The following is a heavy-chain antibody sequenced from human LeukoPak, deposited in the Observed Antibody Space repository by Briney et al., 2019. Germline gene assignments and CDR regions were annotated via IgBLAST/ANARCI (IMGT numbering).Heavy chain of an antibody. J-gene: IGHJ4*02. CDR3: ARGRGRWYYFDF. CDR1: GFTFSRYS. CDR2: ITGSSDYI. Sequence: PGGSLRLSCAASGFTFSRYSVNWVRQAPGKGLEWVSCITGSSDYIFYADSVRGRFTISRDNAKNSVFLQMNSLRAEDTAVYYCARGRGRWYYFDFWGQGTLVTVSS. V-gene: IGHV3-21*01.